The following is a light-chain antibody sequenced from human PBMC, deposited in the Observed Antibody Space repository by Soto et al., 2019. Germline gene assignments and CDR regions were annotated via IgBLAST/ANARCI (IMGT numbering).Light chain of an antibody. CDR3: QQHNQWPIT. V-gene: IGKV3D-15*01. Sequence: EIVLTQSPGTLSLSPGERATLSCRPSQSVTRNSVAWYQQRPGQPPRLLIYDASTRATGIPDRFSGSGSGTEFTLTINSLQSEDSAVYYCQQHNQWPITFGQGTRLEI. CDR1: QSVTRN. J-gene: IGKJ5*01. CDR2: DAS.